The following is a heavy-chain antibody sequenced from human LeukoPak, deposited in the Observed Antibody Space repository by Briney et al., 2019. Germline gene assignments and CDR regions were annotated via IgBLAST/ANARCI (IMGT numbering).Heavy chain of an antibody. J-gene: IGHJ2*01. Sequence: PSETLSLTCAVSGGSISSGGYSWSWIRQPPGKGLEWIGYIYYSGSTYYNPSLKSRVTISVDTSKNQFSLKLSSVTAADTAVYYCARRSPRYCSSTSCYSRYFDLWGRGTLVTVSS. D-gene: IGHD2-2*01. CDR3: ARRSPRYCSSTSCYSRYFDL. V-gene: IGHV4-30-4*07. CDR1: GGSISSGGYS. CDR2: IYYSGST.